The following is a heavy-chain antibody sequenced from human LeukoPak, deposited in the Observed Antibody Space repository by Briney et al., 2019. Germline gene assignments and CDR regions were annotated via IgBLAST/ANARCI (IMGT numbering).Heavy chain of an antibody. V-gene: IGHV3-23*01. D-gene: IGHD1-26*01. CDR3: AEDISGSWTDKYFDY. CDR1: GFTFSSYA. Sequence: GGSLRLSCAASGFTFSSYAMSWVRQAPGKGLEWVSAISGSGGSTYYADSVKGRFTISRDNSKNTLYLQMNSLRAEDTAVYYCAEDISGSWTDKYFDYWGQGTLVTVSS. J-gene: IGHJ4*02. CDR2: ISGSGGST.